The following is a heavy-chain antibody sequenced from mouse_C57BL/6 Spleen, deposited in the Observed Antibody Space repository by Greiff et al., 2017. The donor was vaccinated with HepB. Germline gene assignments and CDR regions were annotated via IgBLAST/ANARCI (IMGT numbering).Heavy chain of an antibody. CDR3: ASLAPGYYAMDY. CDR1: GYTFTSYW. Sequence: QVQLQQSGAELVKPGASVKLSCKASGYTFTSYWMQWVKQRPGQGLEWIGEIDPSDSYINYNQKFKGKATLTVDTSSSTAYMQLSSLTSEDSAVYYCASLAPGYYAMDYWGQGTSVTVSS. CDR2: IDPSDSYI. J-gene: IGHJ4*01. D-gene: IGHD6-1*01. V-gene: IGHV1-50*01.